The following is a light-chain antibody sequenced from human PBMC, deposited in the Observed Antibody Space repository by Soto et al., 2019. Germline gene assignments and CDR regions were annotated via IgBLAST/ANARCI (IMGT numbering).Light chain of an antibody. V-gene: IGKV3-20*01. J-gene: IGKJ2*01. CDR3: QQYGSSPHT. CDR2: AAS. Sequence: EIVLAQSPGTLSLSPGGRATLSCRASQSVRSSYLAWYQQKPGQAPRLLIYAASSRATGIPDRFSGSGSGTDFTLTISRLEPVDFAVYYCQQYGSSPHTFGQGTKLEIK. CDR1: QSVRSSY.